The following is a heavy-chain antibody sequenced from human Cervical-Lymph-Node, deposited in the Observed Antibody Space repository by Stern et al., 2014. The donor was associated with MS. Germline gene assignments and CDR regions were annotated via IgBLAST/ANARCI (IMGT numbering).Heavy chain of an antibody. D-gene: IGHD6-19*01. J-gene: IGHJ6*02. Sequence: VQLVQSGAEVKKPGASVKVSCKASGYTFTNYYMHWVRQAPGHGLEWMGILNPSGGSTSHAQKFQGRVTMTRDTSTSTVYMELSSLRSEDTAVYYCAREVAGHRLGMMDVWGQGTTVTVSS. CDR2: LNPSGGST. V-gene: IGHV1-46*01. CDR3: AREVAGHRLGMMDV. CDR1: GYTFTNYY.